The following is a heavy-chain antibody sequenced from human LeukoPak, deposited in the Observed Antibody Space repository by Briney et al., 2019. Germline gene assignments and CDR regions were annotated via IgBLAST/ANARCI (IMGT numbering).Heavy chain of an antibody. D-gene: IGHD6-19*01. CDR1: GGSFSGYY. CDR3: ARQTRIAVGLGWFDP. V-gene: IGHV4-34*01. Sequence: SETLSLTCAVYGGSFSGYYWSWIRQPPGKGLEWIGEINHSGSTNYNPSLKSRVTISVDTSKNQFSLKLSSVTAADTAVYYCARQTRIAVGLGWFDPWGQGTLVTV. CDR2: INHSGST. J-gene: IGHJ5*02.